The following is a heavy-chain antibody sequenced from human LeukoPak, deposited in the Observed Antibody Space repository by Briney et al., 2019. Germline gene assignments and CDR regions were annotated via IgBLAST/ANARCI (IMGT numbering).Heavy chain of an antibody. CDR2: FDPEHDEM. CDR3: ARVCEWIQLWRKSDAFDI. Sequence: ASVKVSCKVSGHILAELSLHWVRQVPGKGLDWMGAFDPEHDEMIYEQKFQGRVSMTEDTTTDTAYMEISSLRSEDTAVYYCARVCEWIQLWRKSDAFDIWGQGTMVTVSS. D-gene: IGHD5-18*01. J-gene: IGHJ3*02. CDR1: GHILAELS. V-gene: IGHV1-24*01.